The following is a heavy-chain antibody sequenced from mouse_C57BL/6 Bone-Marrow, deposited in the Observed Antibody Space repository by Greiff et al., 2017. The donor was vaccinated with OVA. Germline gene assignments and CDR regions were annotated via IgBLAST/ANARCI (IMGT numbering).Heavy chain of an antibody. CDR2: IYIGNGYT. J-gene: IGHJ3*01. CDR3: ARGFYGSSPLFAY. CDR1: GYTFTSSG. V-gene: IGHV1-58*01. Sequence: VQLKQSGAELVRPGSSVKMSCKTSGYTFTSSGINWVTQRPGQGLEWIGYIYIGNGYTEYNEKFKGKATLTSDTSSSTAYMQLSSLTSEDSAIYFCARGFYGSSPLFAYWGQGTLVTVSA. D-gene: IGHD1-1*01.